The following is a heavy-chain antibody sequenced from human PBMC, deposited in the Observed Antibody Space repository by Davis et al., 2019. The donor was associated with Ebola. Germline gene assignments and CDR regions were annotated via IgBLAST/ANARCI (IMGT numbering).Heavy chain of an antibody. CDR1: GYTFTGYY. V-gene: IGHV1-2*04. Sequence: ASVKVSCKASGYTFTGYYMHWVRQAPGQGLEWMGWINPNSGGTNYAQKFQGCVTMTRDTSISTAYMELSRLRSGDTAVYYCAGEIKRGEQGKFFENWGQGTLVTVSS. CDR3: AGEIKRGEQGKFFEN. D-gene: IGHD3-10*01. CDR2: INPNSGGT. J-gene: IGHJ4*02.